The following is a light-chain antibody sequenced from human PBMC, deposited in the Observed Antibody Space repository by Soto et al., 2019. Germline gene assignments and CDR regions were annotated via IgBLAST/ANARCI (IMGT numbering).Light chain of an antibody. V-gene: IGKV4-1*01. CDR3: QQDALPTAQS. J-gene: IGKJ5*01. Sequence: MCPPPAYLAACPADGSTTNCTYSQSTLNCSNNKNYLAWHQKRSVWRPKLLIYSASTRESGVPHRFSGPGSQTDVTLISSSLQAGDVTVHYQQQDALPTAQSFGQGTRLEIK. CDR2: SAS. CDR1: QSTLNCSNNKNY.